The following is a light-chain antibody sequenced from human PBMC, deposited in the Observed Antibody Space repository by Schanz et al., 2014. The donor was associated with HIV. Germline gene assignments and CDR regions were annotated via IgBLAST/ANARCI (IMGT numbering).Light chain of an antibody. V-gene: IGKV3-20*01. CDR1: QSVGSD. Sequence: EIVLTQSPGTLSLSPGERATLSCRASQSVGSDLAWYQQKPGQAPRLLIYGASTRATGIPDRFSGSVSGTDFSLTISRLEPEDYAVYYCQQYDSSSYTYGQGTKLEIK. CDR3: QQYDSSSYT. CDR2: GAS. J-gene: IGKJ2*01.